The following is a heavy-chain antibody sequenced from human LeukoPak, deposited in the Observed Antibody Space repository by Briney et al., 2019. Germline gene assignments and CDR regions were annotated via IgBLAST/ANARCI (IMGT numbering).Heavy chain of an antibody. J-gene: IGHJ4*02. CDR3: AKRHFYDTSGFQLDY. CDR1: GFTFTTFT. D-gene: IGHD3-22*01. V-gene: IGHV3-23*01. CDR2: ISGSASNT. Sequence: GGSLRLSCAASGFTFTTFTMNWVRQAPGKGLEWVSAISGSASNTYYADSVQGRFTISRANSKNTLYLQMNTLRAEDTAVYYCAKRHFYDTSGFQLDYWGQGTLVTVSS.